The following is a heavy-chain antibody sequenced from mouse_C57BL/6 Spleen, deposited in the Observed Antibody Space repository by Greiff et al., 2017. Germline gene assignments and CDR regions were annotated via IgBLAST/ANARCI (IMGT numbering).Heavy chain of an antibody. J-gene: IGHJ2*01. CDR3: ARRGQLRDYFDY. CDR2: INPSTGGT. Sequence: EVQLQQSGPELVKPGASVKISCKASGYSFTGYYMNWVKQSPEKSLEWIGEINPSTGGTTYNQKFKAKATLTVDKSSSTAYMQLKSLTSEDSAVYYCARRGQLRDYFDYWGQGTTLTVSS. D-gene: IGHD3-2*02. V-gene: IGHV1-42*01. CDR1: GYSFTGYY.